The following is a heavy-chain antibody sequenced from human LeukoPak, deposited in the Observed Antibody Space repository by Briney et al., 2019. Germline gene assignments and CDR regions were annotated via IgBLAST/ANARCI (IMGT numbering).Heavy chain of an antibody. Sequence: GGSQRLSCAASGFNFNTYAMTWVRQAPGKGLEWVSVIGSDGGGIQYADSVKGRFSISRDNSKNTLYLQMNSLRTEDTAIYYCAKYAPPTTVVTRFFDSWGQGSLVSVSS. J-gene: IGHJ4*02. CDR2: IGSDGGGI. CDR1: GFNFNTYA. CDR3: AKYAPPTTVVTRFFDS. D-gene: IGHD2-21*02. V-gene: IGHV3-23*01.